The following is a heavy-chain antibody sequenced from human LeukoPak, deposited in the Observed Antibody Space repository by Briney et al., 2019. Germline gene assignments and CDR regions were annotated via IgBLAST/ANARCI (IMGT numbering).Heavy chain of an antibody. CDR2: IKSKTNGGTT. J-gene: IGHJ4*02. CDR1: GFTFSSHG. Sequence: PGGSLRLSCAASGFTFSSHGMNWVRQAPGKGLEWVGLIKSKTNGGTTGYAAPVKGRFIISRDDSRNTVYLQINSLKIEDTGMYYCTNDRSGRHSDWGQGTLVTVSS. D-gene: IGHD1-26*01. CDR3: TNDRSGRHSD. V-gene: IGHV3-15*01.